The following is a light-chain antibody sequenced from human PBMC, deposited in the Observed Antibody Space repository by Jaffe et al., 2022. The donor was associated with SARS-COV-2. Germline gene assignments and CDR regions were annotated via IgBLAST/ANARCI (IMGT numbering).Light chain of an antibody. CDR3: QQYYRFPWT. CDR1: QGVDSS. V-gene: IGKV1D-8*01. CDR2: DAS. J-gene: IGKJ1*01. Sequence: VISMTQSPPLVSASTGDRVTISCRMSQGVDSSLAWYQQKPGKAPELLIYDASSLQAGVPSRFSGGGSGTDFTLTINHLQADDSATYYCQQYYRFPWTFGQGTRLQIK.